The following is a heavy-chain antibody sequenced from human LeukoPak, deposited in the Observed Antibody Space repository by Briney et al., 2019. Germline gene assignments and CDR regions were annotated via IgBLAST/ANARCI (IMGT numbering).Heavy chain of an antibody. Sequence: GKSLKISCKGSGYSFTSYWIGWVRQMPGKGLEWMGIIYPGDSDTRYSPSFQGQVTISADKSISTAYLQWSSLKASDTAMYYCARSNDIVVVPAAIGYWFDPWGQGTLVTVSS. J-gene: IGHJ5*02. CDR1: GYSFTSYW. CDR3: ARSNDIVVVPAAIGYWFDP. CDR2: IYPGDSDT. V-gene: IGHV5-51*01. D-gene: IGHD2-2*01.